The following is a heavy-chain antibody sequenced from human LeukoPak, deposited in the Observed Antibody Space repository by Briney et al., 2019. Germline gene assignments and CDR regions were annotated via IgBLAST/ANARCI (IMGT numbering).Heavy chain of an antibody. V-gene: IGHV4-39*01. D-gene: IGHD6-19*01. Sequence: SETLSLTCAVSGGSISSNSYYWGWIRQPPGKGLEWIGSIYYSGSTYYNPSLKSRVTISVDTSKNQFSLKLSSVTAADTAVYYCARNSLAVAGVNWFDPWGQGTLVTVSS. CDR1: GGSISSNSYY. J-gene: IGHJ5*02. CDR3: ARNSLAVAGVNWFDP. CDR2: IYYSGST.